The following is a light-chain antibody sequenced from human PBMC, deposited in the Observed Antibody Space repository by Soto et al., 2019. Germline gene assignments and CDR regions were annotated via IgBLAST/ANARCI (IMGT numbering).Light chain of an antibody. CDR1: QSLVHSDGNTY. V-gene: IGKV2-30*02. CDR3: QQYGSSPIT. J-gene: IGKJ5*01. CDR2: KVS. Sequence: DVVMTQSPLSLPVTLGQPASISCRSSQSLVHSDGNTYLNWFQQRPGQSPRRLIYKVSNRDSGVPDRFSGSGSATDFTLTISRLEPEDFALYYCQQYGSSPITFGQGTRREIK.